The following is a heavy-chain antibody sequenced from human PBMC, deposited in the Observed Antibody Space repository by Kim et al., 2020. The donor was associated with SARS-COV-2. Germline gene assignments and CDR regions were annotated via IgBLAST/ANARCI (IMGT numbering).Heavy chain of an antibody. Sequence: GGSLRLSCAASGFTFSSYGMHWVRQAPGKGLEWVAVISYDGSNKYYADSVKGRFTISRDNSKNTLYLQMNSLRAEDTAVYYCARDQHYYGSGNGYGMDVWGQGTTVTVSS. D-gene: IGHD3-10*01. CDR1: GFTFSSYG. V-gene: IGHV3-33*05. J-gene: IGHJ6*02. CDR2: ISYDGSNK. CDR3: ARDQHYYGSGNGYGMDV.